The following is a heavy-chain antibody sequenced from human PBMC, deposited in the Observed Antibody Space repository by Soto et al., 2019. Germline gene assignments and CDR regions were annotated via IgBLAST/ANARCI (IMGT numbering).Heavy chain of an antibody. Sequence: SVKVSCKASGGTFSSYAISWVRQAPGQGLEWMGGIIPIFGTANYAQKFQGRVTITADESTSTAYMELSSLRSEDTAVYYCARDKAPFRGSSIGAPYGMDVWGQGTTVTVS. J-gene: IGHJ6*02. CDR3: ARDKAPFRGSSIGAPYGMDV. CDR1: GGTFSSYA. D-gene: IGHD1-26*01. CDR2: IIPIFGTA. V-gene: IGHV1-69*13.